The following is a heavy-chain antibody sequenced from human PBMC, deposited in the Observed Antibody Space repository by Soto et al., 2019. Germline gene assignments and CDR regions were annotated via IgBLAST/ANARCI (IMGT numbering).Heavy chain of an antibody. CDR3: ARGGFTACGISPTDDAFDS. CDR2: IIPIFGTA. CDR1: GGTFSSYA. D-gene: IGHD6-13*01. V-gene: IGHV1-69*01. J-gene: IGHJ3*02. Sequence: QVQLVQSGAEVKKPGSSVKVSCKASGGTFSSYAISWVRQAPGQGLEWMGGIIPIFGTANYAQKFQGRVTITADESPSTAYRGMSSRRCEDTAVYYCARGGFTACGISPTDDAFDSGGQGTMVTVFS.